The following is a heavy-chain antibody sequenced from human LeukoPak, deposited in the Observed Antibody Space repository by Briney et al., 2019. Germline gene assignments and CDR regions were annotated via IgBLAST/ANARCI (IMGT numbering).Heavy chain of an antibody. D-gene: IGHD3-22*01. J-gene: IGHJ4*02. V-gene: IGHV3-23*01. CDR2: ISGSGGST. CDR3: AKGRRGYDSSGYYYVPLDY. CDR1: GFTFSSYA. Sequence: GGSLRLYCAASGFTFSSYAMSWVRQAPGKGLEWVSAISGSGGSTYYADSVKGRFTISRDNSKNTLYLQMNSLRAEDTAVYYCAKGRRGYDSSGYYYVPLDYWGQGTLVTVSS.